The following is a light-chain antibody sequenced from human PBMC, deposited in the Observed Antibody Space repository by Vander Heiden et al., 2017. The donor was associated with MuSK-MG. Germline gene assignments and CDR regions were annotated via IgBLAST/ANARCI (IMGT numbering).Light chain of an antibody. Sequence: QSALTQPASVSGSPGQTITVSCTGTSSDVGNYNYVSWYQHLPGKAPKLMIYDVSNRPSGISNRFSGSKSGNTASLTISGLQAEDEADYYCSSYTSISTYVFGTGTKVTVL. CDR1: SSDVGNYNY. J-gene: IGLJ1*01. V-gene: IGLV2-14*03. CDR3: SSYTSISTYV. CDR2: DVS.